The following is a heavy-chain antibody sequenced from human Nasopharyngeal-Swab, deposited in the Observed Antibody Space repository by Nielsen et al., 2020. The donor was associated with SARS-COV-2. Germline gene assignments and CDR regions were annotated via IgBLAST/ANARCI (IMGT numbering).Heavy chain of an antibody. CDR3: ARDMVLLPYSGSYPDAFDI. CDR1: GFTSSSYG. CDR2: IWYDGSNK. D-gene: IGHD1-26*01. J-gene: IGHJ3*02. Sequence: GESLKISCAASGFTSSSYGMHWVRQAPGKGLEWVAVIWYDGSNKYYADSVKGRFTISRDNSKNTLYLQMNSLRAEDTAVYYCARDMVLLPYSGSYPDAFDIWGQGTMVTVSS. V-gene: IGHV3-33*01.